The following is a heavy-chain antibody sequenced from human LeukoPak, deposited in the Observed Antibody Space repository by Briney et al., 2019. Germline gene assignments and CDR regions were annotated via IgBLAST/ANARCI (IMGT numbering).Heavy chain of an antibody. Sequence: HWASVKVSCKASGYTFTGYYMHWVRQAPGQGLEWMGWINPNSGGTNYAQQFQGRLTMTRDTSISTAYMELSRLRSDDTAVYYCARVKTMIIVVSLFDYWGQGTLVTVSS. J-gene: IGHJ4*02. V-gene: IGHV1-2*02. CDR3: ARVKTMIIVVSLFDY. CDR2: INPNSGGT. CDR1: GYTFTGYY. D-gene: IGHD3-22*01.